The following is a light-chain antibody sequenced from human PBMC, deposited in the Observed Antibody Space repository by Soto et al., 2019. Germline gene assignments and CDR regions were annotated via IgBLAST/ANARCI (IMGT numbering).Light chain of an antibody. V-gene: IGKV3-20*01. Sequence: EIVLTQSPGTLSLSPGERATLSCRASQSVSSSYLAWYQQKPGQAPRLLIYGASSRATVIPDRFSGSGSGTDFTLTISRLEPEDFAVYYCQQYDSSLSTFGPGTKVDIK. CDR3: QQYDSSLST. J-gene: IGKJ3*01. CDR1: QSVSSSY. CDR2: GAS.